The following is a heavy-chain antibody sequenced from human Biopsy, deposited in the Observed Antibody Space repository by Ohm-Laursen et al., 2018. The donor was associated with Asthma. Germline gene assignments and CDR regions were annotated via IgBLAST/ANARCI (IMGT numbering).Heavy chain of an antibody. CDR1: GGTFNTYV. D-gene: IGHD2-2*01. V-gene: IGHV1-69*13. CDR2: INSVFGTT. J-gene: IGHJ4*02. Sequence: SVKVSCKSLGGTFNTYVIGWVRQAPGQGLEWKGGINSVFGTTTYPQKFQDRVTITADDSTSTVYMELSSLRSEDTAVYYCARKAGSCISRTCYSLDFRGQGTLVTVSS. CDR3: ARKAGSCISRTCYSLDF.